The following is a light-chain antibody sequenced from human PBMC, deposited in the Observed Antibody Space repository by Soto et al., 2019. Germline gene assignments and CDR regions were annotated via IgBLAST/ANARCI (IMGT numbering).Light chain of an antibody. Sequence: SCTGTSSDVGGYDYVSWYQQHPGKAPKLMIFEVSKRPSGVPDRFSGSKSGNTASLTVSGLQAEDEADYYCSSYAGNTKGVFGTGTKVTVL. CDR2: EVS. V-gene: IGLV2-8*01. CDR1: SSDVGGYDY. J-gene: IGLJ1*01. CDR3: SSYAGNTKGV.